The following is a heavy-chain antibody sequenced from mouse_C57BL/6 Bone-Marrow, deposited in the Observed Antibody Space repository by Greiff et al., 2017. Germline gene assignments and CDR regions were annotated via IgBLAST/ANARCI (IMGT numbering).Heavy chain of an antibody. CDR3: ARLERLDCYGSSFWFAY. D-gene: IGHD1-1*01. CDR2: ISNLAYSI. Sequence: EVHLVESGGGLVQPGGSLKLSCAASGFTFSDYGMAWVRQAPRKGPEWVAFISNLAYSIYYAATVTGRFTISRENAKNTLYLEMSSLRSEDTAMYYCARLERLDCYGSSFWFAYWGQGTLVTVSA. V-gene: IGHV5-15*01. J-gene: IGHJ3*01. CDR1: GFTFSDYG.